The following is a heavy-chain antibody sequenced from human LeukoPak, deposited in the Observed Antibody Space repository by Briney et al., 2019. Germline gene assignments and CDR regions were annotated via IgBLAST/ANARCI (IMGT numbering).Heavy chain of an antibody. Sequence: GGSLRLSCAASGFTFSSYGMHWVRQAPGKGLEWVANIKQDGSEKYYVDSVKGRFTISRDNAKNSLYLQMNSLRAEDTAVYYCAKEIAYYDSSGYATYYFDYWGQGTLVTVSS. J-gene: IGHJ4*02. CDR1: GFTFSSYG. D-gene: IGHD3-22*01. V-gene: IGHV3-7*03. CDR2: IKQDGSEK. CDR3: AKEIAYYDSSGYATYYFDY.